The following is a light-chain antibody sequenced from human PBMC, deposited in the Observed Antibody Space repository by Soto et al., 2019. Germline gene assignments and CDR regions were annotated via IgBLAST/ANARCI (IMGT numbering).Light chain of an antibody. Sequence: IQLTHSPSSLSPSVGDGVTSTCLASQGIRNYLAWYQQKPGKTPRLLIYGATTLQSGVPSRFSGSGSGTDFALTISSLQPEDFATYYCQQLKSYVTFGQGTRLEI. V-gene: IGKV1-9*01. J-gene: IGKJ5*01. CDR2: GAT. CDR3: QQLKSYVT. CDR1: QGIRNY.